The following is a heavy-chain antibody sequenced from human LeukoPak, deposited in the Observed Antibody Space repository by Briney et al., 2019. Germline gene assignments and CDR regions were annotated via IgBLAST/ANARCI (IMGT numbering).Heavy chain of an antibody. J-gene: IGHJ4*02. CDR2: ISWNSGSI. V-gene: IGHV3-9*01. Sequence: PGRSLRLSCAASGFTFDDYAMHWVRQAPGKGLEWVSGISWNSGSIGYADSVKGRFTISRDNAKNSLYLQMNSLRAEDTALYYCAKVGGLDYWGQGTLVTVSS. CDR1: GFTFDDYA. CDR3: AKVGGLDY.